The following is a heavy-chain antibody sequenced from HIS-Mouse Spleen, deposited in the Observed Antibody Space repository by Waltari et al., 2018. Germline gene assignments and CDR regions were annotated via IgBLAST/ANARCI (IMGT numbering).Heavy chain of an antibody. J-gene: IGHJ2*01. CDR2: IYYSGGT. CDR3: AREIPYSSSWYDWYFDL. V-gene: IGHV4-39*07. CDR1: GGSISSSSYY. Sequence: QLQLQESGPGMVKPSETLSLTCTVSGGSISSSSYYWGWIRQPPGKGLEWIGSIYYSGGTYYNPSVKRRVTIAVDTSKNQFSLKLSSVTAADTAVYYCAREIPYSSSWYDWYFDLWGRGTLVTVSS. D-gene: IGHD6-13*01.